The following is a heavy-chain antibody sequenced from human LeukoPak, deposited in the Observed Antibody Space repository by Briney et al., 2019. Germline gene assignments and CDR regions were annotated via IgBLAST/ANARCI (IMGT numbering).Heavy chain of an antibody. J-gene: IGHJ4*02. CDR3: ARSRSRGYSGDFDC. CDR2: IYYSGTT. V-gene: IGHV4-59*01. Sequence: PSETLSLTCIVSGGSISGYYWSWIRQPPGKTLEWIGYIYYSGTTNYNPSLKSRITISKDTSKNQFSLKLTPVTAADTAVYYCARSRSRGYSGDFDCWGQGTLVTVSS. D-gene: IGHD5-12*01. CDR1: GGSISGYY.